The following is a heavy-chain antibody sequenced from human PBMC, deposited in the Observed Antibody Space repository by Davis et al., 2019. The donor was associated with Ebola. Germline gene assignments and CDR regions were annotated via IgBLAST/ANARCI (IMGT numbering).Heavy chain of an antibody. CDR1: GFTFSSSV. CDR3: AKDVRSSTSL. CDR2: ITNSGGST. Sequence: GESLKISCAASGFTFSSSVMSWVRQAPGKGLDWVSTITNSGGSTYYADSVKGRFTISRDNSKNTLYLQMNSLRAEDTAVYFCAKDVRSSTSLWGQGTLVTVSS. V-gene: IGHV3-23*01. D-gene: IGHD6-13*01. J-gene: IGHJ4*02.